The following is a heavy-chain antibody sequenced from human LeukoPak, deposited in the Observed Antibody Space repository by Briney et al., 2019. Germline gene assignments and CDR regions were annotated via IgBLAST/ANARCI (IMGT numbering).Heavy chain of an antibody. J-gene: IGHJ4*02. CDR1: GYTFTSYG. CDR3: ASGAVVSHERARLLWFGESTFDY. V-gene: IGHV1-18*01. CDR2: ISAYNGNT. Sequence: GASVKVSCKASGYTFTSYGISWVRQAPGQGLEWMGWISAYNGNTNYAQKLQGRVTMTTDTSTSTAYMELRSLRSDDTAVYYCASGAVVSHERARLLWFGESTFDYWGQGTLVTVSS. D-gene: IGHD3-10*01.